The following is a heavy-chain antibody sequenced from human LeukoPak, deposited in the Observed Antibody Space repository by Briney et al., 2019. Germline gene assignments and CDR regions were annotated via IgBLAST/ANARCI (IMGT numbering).Heavy chain of an antibody. CDR3: ARTPTGRTHYYYYYGMDV. D-gene: IGHD3-9*01. V-gene: IGHV4-34*01. CDR1: GGSFSDYY. Sequence: SETLSLTCAVYGGSFSDYYWNWIRQPPGKGLEWIGEINHSGSTNYNPSLKSRVTISVDTSKNQFSLKLSSVTAADTAVYYCARTPTGRTHYYYYYGMDVWGQGTTVTVSS. CDR2: INHSGST. J-gene: IGHJ6*02.